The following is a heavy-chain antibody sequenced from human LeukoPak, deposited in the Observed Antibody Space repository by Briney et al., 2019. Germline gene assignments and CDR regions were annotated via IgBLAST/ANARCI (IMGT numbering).Heavy chain of an antibody. V-gene: IGHV3-48*04. Sequence: PGGSLRLSCAASGFTFSSYSMNWVRQAPGKGLEWVSYISSSSSTIYYADSVKGRFTISRDNAKNSLYLQMNSLRAEDTAVYYCARDHESMITFGGVIVSYYFDYWGQGTLVTVSS. CDR3: ARDHESMITFGGVIVSYYFDY. D-gene: IGHD3-16*02. J-gene: IGHJ4*02. CDR2: ISSSSSTI. CDR1: GFTFSSYS.